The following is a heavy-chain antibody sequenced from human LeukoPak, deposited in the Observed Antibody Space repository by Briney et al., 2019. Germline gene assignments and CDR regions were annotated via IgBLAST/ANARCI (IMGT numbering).Heavy chain of an antibody. V-gene: IGHV4-30-4*08. J-gene: IGHJ4*02. Sequence: SETLSLTCAVYGGSFSGYYWSWIRQPPGKGLEWIGYIYYSGSTYYNPSLKSRVTISVDTSKNQFSLKLSSVTAADTAVYYCARTYGDYVPYYFDYWGQGTLVTVSS. CDR2: IYYSGST. CDR1: GGSFSGYY. CDR3: ARTYGDYVPYYFDY. D-gene: IGHD4-17*01.